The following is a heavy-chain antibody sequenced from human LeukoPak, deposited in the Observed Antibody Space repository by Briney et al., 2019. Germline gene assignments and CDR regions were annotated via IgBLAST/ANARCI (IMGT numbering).Heavy chain of an antibody. J-gene: IGHJ4*02. CDR1: GFTFTTFG. CDR3: AKINNDDDY. D-gene: IGHD1/OR15-1a*01. CDR2: ISPDGNIE. V-gene: IGHV3-30*18. Sequence: GGSLRLSCAPSGFTFTTFGIHWVRQAPGKGLEWVAAISPDGNIEYYTDSVKGRFTISRDNSKNMIYLQMNSLRGEDSAVYYCAKINNDDDYWGQGTLVTVSS.